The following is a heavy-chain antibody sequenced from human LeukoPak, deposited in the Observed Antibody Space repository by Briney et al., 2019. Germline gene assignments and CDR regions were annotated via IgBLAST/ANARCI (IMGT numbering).Heavy chain of an antibody. Sequence: ASVKVSCKASGGTFSSYAISWVRQAPGQGLEWMGGIIPIFGTANYAQKFQGRVTITTDESTSTAYMELSSLRSEDTAVYYCAREGARVVPGAFDYWGQGTLATVSS. CDR1: GGTFSSYA. CDR3: AREGARVVPGAFDY. V-gene: IGHV1-69*05. J-gene: IGHJ4*02. D-gene: IGHD2-15*01. CDR2: IIPIFGTA.